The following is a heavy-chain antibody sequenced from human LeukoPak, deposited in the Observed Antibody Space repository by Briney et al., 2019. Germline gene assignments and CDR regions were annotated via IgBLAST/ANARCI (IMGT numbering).Heavy chain of an antibody. V-gene: IGHV1-24*01. CDR1: GYTLTELS. CDR3: ATPWGITGTPDAFDI. Sequence: ASVKVSCKVSGYTLTELSMHWVRRAPGKGLEWMGGFDPEDGETIYAQKFQGRVTMTEDTSTDTAYMELSSLRSEDTAVYYCATPWGITGTPDAFDIWGQGTMVTVSS. CDR2: FDPEDGET. J-gene: IGHJ3*02. D-gene: IGHD1-20*01.